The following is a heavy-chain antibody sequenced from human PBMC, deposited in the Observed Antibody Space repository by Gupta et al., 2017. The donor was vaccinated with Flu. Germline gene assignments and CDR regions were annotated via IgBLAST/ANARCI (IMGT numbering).Heavy chain of an antibody. J-gene: IGHJ6*02. D-gene: IGHD5-18*01. V-gene: IGHV3-23*01. CDR3: ATCGYSYGYNTNYYYYGMDV. Sequence: EVQLLESGGGLVQPGGSLRLSCAASGFTFSSYAMSWVRQAPGKGLEWVSAISGSGGSTYYADSVKGRFTISRDNSKNTLYLQMNSLRAEDTAVYYCATCGYSYGYNTNYYYYGMDVWGQGTTVTVSS. CDR1: GFTFSSYA. CDR2: ISGSGGST.